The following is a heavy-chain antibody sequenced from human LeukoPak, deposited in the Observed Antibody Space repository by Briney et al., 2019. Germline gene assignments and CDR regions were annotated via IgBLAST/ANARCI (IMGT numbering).Heavy chain of an antibody. CDR2: IYTSGST. CDR1: GGSISSGSYY. CDR3: AREGWKDCSGGSCYPAVPDY. J-gene: IGHJ4*02. V-gene: IGHV4-61*02. D-gene: IGHD2-15*01. Sequence: PSETLSLTCTVSGGSISSGSYYWSWIRQPAGKGLEWIGRIYTSGSTNYNPSLKSRVTISVDTSKNQFSLKLSSVTAADTAVYYCAREGWKDCSGGSCYPAVPDYWGQGTLVTVS.